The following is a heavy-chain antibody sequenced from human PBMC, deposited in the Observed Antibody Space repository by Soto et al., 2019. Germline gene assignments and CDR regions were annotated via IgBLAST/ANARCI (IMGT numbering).Heavy chain of an antibody. Sequence: QVQLVQSGAEVKKPGASVKVSCKASGYTFTAYYMHWVRKAPGQGLEWMGWINPNSGGTYHAQNFQGRVTMTRDTSTTTAYMELASLRSDDTAVYYCARGGGRGYNELDSWGHGTLVIVSS. CDR2: INPNSGGT. CDR3: ARGGGRGYNELDS. D-gene: IGHD5-12*01. V-gene: IGHV1-2*02. J-gene: IGHJ5*01. CDR1: GYTFTAYY.